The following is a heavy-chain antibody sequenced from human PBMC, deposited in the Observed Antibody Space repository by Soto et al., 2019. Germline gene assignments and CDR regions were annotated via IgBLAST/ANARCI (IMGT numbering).Heavy chain of an antibody. J-gene: IGHJ6*02. D-gene: IGHD1-26*01. V-gene: IGHV3-15*07. CDR3: SALGV. CDR1: GFNFINAW. CDR2: IKSKTDGGTT. Sequence: EVQLVESGGGLVEPGGSLRLFCAASGFNFINAWMHWVRQAPGKGLEWVGRIKSKTDGGTTDYAAPVKGRLIISRDDSKNTLYLQINSLKMEDTAVYYCSALGVWGQGTTVTVSS.